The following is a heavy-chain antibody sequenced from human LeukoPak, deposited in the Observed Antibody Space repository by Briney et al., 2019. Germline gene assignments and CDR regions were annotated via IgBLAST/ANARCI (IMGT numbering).Heavy chain of an antibody. CDR2: ISGSGGST. V-gene: IGHV3-23*01. Sequence: GGSLSLSCAASGFPFSSYAMSWGRQAPGKGLEGVSAISGSGGSTYYADSVKGRFTISRDNSKNTLYLQMNSLRAEDTAVYYCAKSIAARPLNFDYWGQGTLVTVSS. CDR1: GFPFSSYA. J-gene: IGHJ4*02. D-gene: IGHD6-6*01. CDR3: AKSIAARPLNFDY.